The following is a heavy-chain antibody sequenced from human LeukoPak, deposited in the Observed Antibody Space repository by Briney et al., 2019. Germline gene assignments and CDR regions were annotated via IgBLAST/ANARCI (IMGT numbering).Heavy chain of an antibody. V-gene: IGHV4-31*03. Sequence: SETLSLTCTVSGDSISSGGYYWNWIRQHPGKGLEWIGNIYYSGSTYYNPSLKSRVAISRDTSKNQFSLKLSSLTAADTAVYFCARLRGGGFLDYWGQGILVTVSS. J-gene: IGHJ4*02. CDR3: ARLRGGGFLDY. CDR2: IYYSGST. CDR1: GDSISSGGYY. D-gene: IGHD2-21*01.